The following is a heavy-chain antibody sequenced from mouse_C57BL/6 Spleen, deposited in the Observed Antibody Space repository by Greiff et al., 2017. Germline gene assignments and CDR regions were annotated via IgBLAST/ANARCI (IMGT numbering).Heavy chain of an antibody. J-gene: IGHJ4*01. D-gene: IGHD1-1*01. CDR2: IYPGSGST. V-gene: IGHV1-55*01. Sequence: QVQLQQPGAELVKPGASVKMSCKASGYTFTSYWITWVKQRPGQGLGWIGDIYPGSGSTNYNEKFKSKATLTVDTSSSTAYMQLSSLTSEDSAVYYCANLYYYGSSPMDYWGQGTSVTVSS. CDR3: ANLYYYGSSPMDY. CDR1: GYTFTSYW.